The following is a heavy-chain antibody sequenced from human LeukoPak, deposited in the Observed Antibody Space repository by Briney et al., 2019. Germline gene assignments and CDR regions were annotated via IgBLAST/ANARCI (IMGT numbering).Heavy chain of an antibody. J-gene: IGHJ4*02. CDR2: ISSSSSCI. CDR3: ARWDDSSGYYPYYFDY. Sequence: PGGSLRLSCAASGFTFSSYSMNWVRQAPGKGLEWVSSISSSSSCIYYADSVKGRFTISRDNAKKSLYLQMNSLRAEDTAVYYCARWDDSSGYYPYYFDYWGQGTLVTVSS. V-gene: IGHV3-21*01. D-gene: IGHD3-22*01. CDR1: GFTFSSYS.